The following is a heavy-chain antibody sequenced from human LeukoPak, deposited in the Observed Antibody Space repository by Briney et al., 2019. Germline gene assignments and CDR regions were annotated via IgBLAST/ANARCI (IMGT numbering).Heavy chain of an antibody. CDR1: GGSISSGSNY. D-gene: IGHD5-18*01. CDR2: IYTSGST. CDR3: AREDTAIDY. J-gene: IGHJ4*02. Sequence: SGTLSLTCTVSGGSISSGSNYWSWIRQPAGNGLEWIGRIYTSGSTNYKPSLKSRVTISVDTSKNQFSLKLSSVTAGVTAVYYCAREDTAIDYWGQGTLVTVSS. V-gene: IGHV4-61*02.